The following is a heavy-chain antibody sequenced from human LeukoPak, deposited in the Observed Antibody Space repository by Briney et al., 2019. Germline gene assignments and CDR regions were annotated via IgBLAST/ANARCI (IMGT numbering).Heavy chain of an antibody. CDR1: GFTFSSYS. V-gene: IGHV3-21*01. CDR2: ISSSSSYI. J-gene: IGHJ4*02. Sequence: GGSLRLSCAASGFTFSSYSMNWVRQAPGKGLEWVSSISSSSSYIYYADSVKGRFTISRDNAKNSLYLQMNSLRAEDTAVYYFARGFVDTAMVGYWGQGTLVTVSS. D-gene: IGHD5-18*01. CDR3: ARGFVDTAMVGY.